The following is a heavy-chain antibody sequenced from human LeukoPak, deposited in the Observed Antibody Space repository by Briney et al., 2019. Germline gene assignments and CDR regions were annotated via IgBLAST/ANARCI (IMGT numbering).Heavy chain of an antibody. CDR1: GFTFSSYE. D-gene: IGHD3-16*01. CDR3: ARGVRALPF. Sequence: GGSLRLSCAASGFTFSSYEMNWVRQAPGKGLEWISYISSSATAIYYADSVRGRFTISRDNARNSLYLQMNSLRPEDTAVYYCARGVRALPFWGQGTLVSVSS. CDR2: ISSSATAI. J-gene: IGHJ4*02. V-gene: IGHV3-48*03.